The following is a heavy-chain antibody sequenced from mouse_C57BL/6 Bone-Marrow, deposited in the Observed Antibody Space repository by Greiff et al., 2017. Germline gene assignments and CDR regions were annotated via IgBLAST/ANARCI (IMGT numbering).Heavy chain of an antibody. V-gene: IGHV1-69*01. J-gene: IGHJ3*01. CDR2: IDPSDSYT. Sequence: QVQLQQPGAELVMPGASVKLSCKASGYTFTSYWMHWVKQRPGQGLEWIGEIDPSDSYTNSNQKFKGKSTLTVDKSSSTAYMQLSSLTSEDSAVYYCANLLAYWGQGTLVTGSA. CDR3: ANLLAY. CDR1: GYTFTSYW.